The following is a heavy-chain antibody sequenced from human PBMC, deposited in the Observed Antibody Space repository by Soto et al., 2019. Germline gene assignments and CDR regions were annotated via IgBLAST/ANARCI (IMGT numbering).Heavy chain of an antibody. V-gene: IGHV3-23*01. CDR1: GGSITSYY. Sequence: VQLQESGPGLVKPSETLSLTCTVSGGSITSYYWSWVRQAPGKGLEWVSTISGSGSSTYSADSVKGRFTISRDNPKHTLYLQMNSLRVEDTAIYYCAKAWGIDYWGQGTLVTVSS. J-gene: IGHJ4*02. D-gene: IGHD7-27*01. CDR2: ISGSGSST. CDR3: AKAWGIDY.